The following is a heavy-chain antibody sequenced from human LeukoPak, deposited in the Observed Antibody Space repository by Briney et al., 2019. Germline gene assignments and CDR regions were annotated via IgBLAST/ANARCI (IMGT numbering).Heavy chain of an antibody. D-gene: IGHD6-6*01. J-gene: IGHJ6*02. V-gene: IGHV5-51*01. CDR1: GYSFTSYW. CDR2: IYPGDSDT. Sequence: GESLKISCKGSGYSFTSYWIGWVRQMPGKGLEWMGIIYPGDSDTRYSPSFQGQVTISADKSISTAYLQWSSLKASDTAMHYCARLGIAARPQQYYYYYGMDVWGQGTTVTASS. CDR3: ARLGIAARPQQYYYYYGMDV.